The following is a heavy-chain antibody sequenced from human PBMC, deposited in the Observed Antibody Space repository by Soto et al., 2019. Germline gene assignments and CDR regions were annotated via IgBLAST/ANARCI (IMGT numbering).Heavy chain of an antibody. Sequence: ASVKVSCKASGYTFTSYGTSWVRQAPGQGLEWMGWISAYNGNTNYAQKLQGRVTMTTDTSTSTAYMELRSLRSDDTAVYYCARWGCTNGVCYPTATFDYWGQGTLVTVSS. J-gene: IGHJ4*02. V-gene: IGHV1-18*01. CDR3: ARWGCTNGVCYPTATFDY. D-gene: IGHD2-8*01. CDR1: GYTFTSYG. CDR2: ISAYNGNT.